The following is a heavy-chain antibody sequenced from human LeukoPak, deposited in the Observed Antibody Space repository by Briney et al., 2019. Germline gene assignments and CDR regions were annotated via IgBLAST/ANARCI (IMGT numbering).Heavy chain of an antibody. Sequence: GGSLRLSCAASGFTFSRYAMYWVRQAPGQGLGRVADISHDGSKKFYADSVKGRFTNYRDTSNNTVYLQMNSLRVEDTAVYHCARRLRLDYWGQGTLVTVSS. D-gene: IGHD4-17*01. CDR1: GFTFSRYA. CDR3: ARRLRLDY. J-gene: IGHJ4*02. CDR2: ISHDGSKK. V-gene: IGHV3-30*04.